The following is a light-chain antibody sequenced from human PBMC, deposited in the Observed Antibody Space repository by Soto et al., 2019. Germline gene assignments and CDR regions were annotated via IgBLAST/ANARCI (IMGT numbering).Light chain of an antibody. J-gene: IGKJ5*01. V-gene: IGKV3-11*01. CDR3: QHCGSSPIT. Sequence: EIVFTESPATLSLSPGERATLSCRASQSVSSYLAWYQQKPGQAPRLLIYDASNRATGIPARFSGSGSGTDFTLTISRLEPEDFAVYYCQHCGSSPITFGQGTRLDIK. CDR2: DAS. CDR1: QSVSSY.